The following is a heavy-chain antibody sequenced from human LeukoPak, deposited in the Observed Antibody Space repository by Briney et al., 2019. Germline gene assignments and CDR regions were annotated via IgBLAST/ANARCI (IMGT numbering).Heavy chain of an antibody. CDR1: GFTFSGYA. J-gene: IGHJ4*02. CDR2: ISSSSSTI. D-gene: IGHD2-21*02. Sequence: PGGSLRLSCAASGFTFSGYAMSWVRQAPGKGLEWVSYISSSSSTIYYADSVKGRFTISRDNAKNSLYLQMNSLRAEDTAVYYCARVAVTYSYWGQGTPVTVSS. V-gene: IGHV3-48*01. CDR3: ARVAVTYSY.